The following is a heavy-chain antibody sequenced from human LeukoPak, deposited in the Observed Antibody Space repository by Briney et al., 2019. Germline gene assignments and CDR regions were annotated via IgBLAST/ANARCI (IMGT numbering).Heavy chain of an antibody. CDR3: AGEISNWFDP. D-gene: IGHD3-16*01. CDR1: GFTFSDSA. V-gene: IGHV3-21*01. J-gene: IGHJ5*02. Sequence: PGGSLRLSCVASGFTFSDSAMNWVRQAPGKELEWVSSISSRSSYMYYSDSVKGRFTIPRDSAKNSLYLQMSGLRVEDTGVYYCAGEISNWFDPWGQGTLFTVSS. CDR2: ISSRSSYM.